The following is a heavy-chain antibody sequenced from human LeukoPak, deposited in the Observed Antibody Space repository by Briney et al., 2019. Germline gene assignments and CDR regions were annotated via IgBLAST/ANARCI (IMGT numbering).Heavy chain of an antibody. CDR1: GGSFSGYY. D-gene: IGHD2-2*01. CDR3: ARDKKGYCSSTSCSRGWFDP. Sequence: SETLSLTCAVYGGSFSGYYWSWLRQPPGKGLEWIGEINHSGSTNYNPSLKSRVTISVDTSKNQFSLKLSSVTAADTAVYYCARDKKGYCSSTSCSRGWFDPWGQGTLVTVSS. V-gene: IGHV4-34*01. CDR2: INHSGST. J-gene: IGHJ5*02.